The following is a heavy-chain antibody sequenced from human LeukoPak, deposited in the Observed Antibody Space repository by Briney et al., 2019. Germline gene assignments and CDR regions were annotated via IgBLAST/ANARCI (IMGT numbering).Heavy chain of an antibody. CDR2: IYYSGST. V-gene: IGHV4-59*01. J-gene: IGHJ4*02. CDR3: ARAGSYSRVLDY. Sequence: SETPSLTCSVSAGYISSNYWSWIRQPPRKELEWIGYIYYSGSTNSNPTLKGRVTISVDTSKNQFSLKLGSVTAADTAVYYCARAGSYSRVLDYWGQGTLVIVSS. D-gene: IGHD1-26*01. CDR1: AGYISSNY.